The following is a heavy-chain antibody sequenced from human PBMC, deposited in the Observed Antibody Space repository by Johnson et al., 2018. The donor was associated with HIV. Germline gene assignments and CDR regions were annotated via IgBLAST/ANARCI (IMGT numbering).Heavy chain of an antibody. CDR1: GFTVRSTY. CDR3: STNSGTPKYRSTWRDSFDI. Sequence: VPPAEFGGGLIQPGQSLRLSSSASGFTVRSTYMNWVRQAPGKGLEWVSVIYSGGNTYYTDSVKGRFTISRDDSKNTLYLQMNSLKIEDTAVYYCSTNSGTPKYRSTWRDSFDIWGQGTMVTVSS. J-gene: IGHJ3*02. D-gene: IGHD6-13*01. V-gene: IGHV3-53*01. CDR2: IYSGGNT.